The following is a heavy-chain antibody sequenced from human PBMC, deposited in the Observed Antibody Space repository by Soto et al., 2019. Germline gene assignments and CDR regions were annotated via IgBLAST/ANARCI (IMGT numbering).Heavy chain of an antibody. CDR3: AKDFGGVPAASAHYYYGMDV. Sequence: EVQLLESGGGLVQPGGSLRLSCAASGFTFSSYAMSWVRQAPGKGLEWVSAISGSGGSTYYADSVKGRFTISRDNSKNTLYLQMNSLRAEDTAVYYCAKDFGGVPAASAHYYYGMDVWGQGTTVTVSS. CDR1: GFTFSSYA. CDR2: ISGSGGST. J-gene: IGHJ6*02. V-gene: IGHV3-23*01. D-gene: IGHD2-2*01.